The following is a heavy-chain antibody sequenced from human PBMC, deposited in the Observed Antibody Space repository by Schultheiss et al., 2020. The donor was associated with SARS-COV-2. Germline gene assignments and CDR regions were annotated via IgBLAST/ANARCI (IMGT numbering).Heavy chain of an antibody. D-gene: IGHD6-25*01. V-gene: IGHV3-7*01. Sequence: GGSLRLSCAASGFTFSSYWMSWVRQAPGKGLEWVANIKQDGSEKYYVDSVKGRFTISRDNAKNLLDMQMNSLRVEDTAVYYCARDGSGGWHFDLWGRGTLVTVSS. CDR2: IKQDGSEK. J-gene: IGHJ2*01. CDR1: GFTFSSYW. CDR3: ARDGSGGWHFDL.